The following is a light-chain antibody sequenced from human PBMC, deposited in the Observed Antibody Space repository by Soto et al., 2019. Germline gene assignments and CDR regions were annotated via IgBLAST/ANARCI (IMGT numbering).Light chain of an antibody. CDR1: SSNIGSSN. CDR2: TNN. V-gene: IGLV1-44*01. J-gene: IGLJ1*01. Sequence: QSVLTQPPSASGTPGQRVTISCSGSSSNIGSSNVNWYQQLPGTDPKLLIYTNNQRPSGVPDRFSGSKSGNSASLAISGPQSEDEADYYCAAWDDSLNGRVFGTGTTVTVL. CDR3: AAWDDSLNGRV.